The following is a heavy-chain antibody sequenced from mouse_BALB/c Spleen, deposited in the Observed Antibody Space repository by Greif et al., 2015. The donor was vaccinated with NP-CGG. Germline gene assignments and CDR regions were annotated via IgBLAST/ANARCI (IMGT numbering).Heavy chain of an antibody. CDR1: GFSLSRYS. J-gene: IGHJ3*01. V-gene: IGHV2-6-4*01. CDR2: IWGGGST. D-gene: IGHD2-4*01. Sequence: VKLVESGPGLVAPSQSLSITCTVSGFSLSRYSVHWVRQHPGKGLEWLGMIWGGGSTDYNSALKSRLSISKDNSKSQVFLKMNSLQTDDTAMYYCARPYDYDALFAYWGQGTLVTVSA. CDR3: ARPYDYDALFAY.